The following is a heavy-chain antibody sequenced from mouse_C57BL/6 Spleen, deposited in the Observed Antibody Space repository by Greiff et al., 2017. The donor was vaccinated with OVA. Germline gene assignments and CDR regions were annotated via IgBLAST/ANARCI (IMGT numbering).Heavy chain of an antibody. J-gene: IGHJ1*03. Sequence: QVQLQQSGPELVKPGASVKISCKASGYAFSSSWMNWVKQRPGKGLEWIGRIYPGDGDTNYNGKFKGKATLTADKSSSTAYMQLSSLTSEDSAVYFCASQTGTGYFDVWGTGTTVTVSS. CDR3: ASQTGTGYFDV. CDR1: GYAFSSSW. D-gene: IGHD4-1*01. CDR2: IYPGDGDT. V-gene: IGHV1-82*01.